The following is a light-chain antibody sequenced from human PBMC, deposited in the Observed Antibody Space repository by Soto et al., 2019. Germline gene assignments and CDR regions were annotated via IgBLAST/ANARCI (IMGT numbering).Light chain of an antibody. V-gene: IGKV3-15*01. CDR3: QQYNSWPPIT. CDR2: GAS. J-gene: IGKJ5*01. CDR1: QSISSY. Sequence: TQSASTLSGSPGRRVTLSWWGSQSISSYLAWYQQRPGQPSRLLIYGASSRATGIPARFSGSGSGTEFTLTISSLQSEDFAVYYCQQYNSWPPITFGQGTRLEI.